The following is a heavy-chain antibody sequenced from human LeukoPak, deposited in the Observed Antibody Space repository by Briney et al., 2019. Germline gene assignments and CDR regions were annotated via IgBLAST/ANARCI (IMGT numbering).Heavy chain of an antibody. CDR3: ARLSIVGATSFDY. CDR1: GDSIINYY. D-gene: IGHD1-26*01. V-gene: IGHV4-59*08. Sequence: SETLSLTCSVSGDSIINYYWSWIRQPPGKGLEWIGYIYYTGSTNYNPSLKSRVTISVDTSKNQFSLKLSSVTAADTAVYYCARLSIVGATSFDYWGQGTLVTVSS. CDR2: IYYTGST. J-gene: IGHJ4*02.